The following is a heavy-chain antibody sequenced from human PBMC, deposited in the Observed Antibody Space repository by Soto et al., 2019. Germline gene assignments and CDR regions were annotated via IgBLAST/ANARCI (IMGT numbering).Heavy chain of an antibody. CDR3: AKPPDSSGYYGGS. CDR2: ISASGGNT. D-gene: IGHD3-22*01. CDR1: GFTFSSYA. V-gene: IGHV3-23*01. Sequence: EVQVLESGGGLVQPGGSLRLSCAASGFTFSSYAMSWVRQAPGKGLEWVSAISASGGNTDYADSVKGRFTISRDNSKNTLYLQMNSLRAEDTAAYCCAKPPDSSGYYGGSWGQGTLVTVSS. J-gene: IGHJ4*02.